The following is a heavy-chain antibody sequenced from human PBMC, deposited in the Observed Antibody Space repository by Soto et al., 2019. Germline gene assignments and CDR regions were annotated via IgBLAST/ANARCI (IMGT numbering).Heavy chain of an antibody. J-gene: IGHJ4*02. CDR2: ISSSSSYI. Sequence: EVQLVESGGGLVKPGGSLRLSCAASGFTFSSYSMNWVRQAPGKGLEWVSSISSSSSYIYYADSVKGRFTISRDNAKNSLYLQMNSLRAEDTAVYYCAREPSEYYASYYFAYWGQGTLVTVSS. V-gene: IGHV3-21*01. CDR3: AREPSEYYASYYFAY. D-gene: IGHD3-10*01. CDR1: GFTFSSYS.